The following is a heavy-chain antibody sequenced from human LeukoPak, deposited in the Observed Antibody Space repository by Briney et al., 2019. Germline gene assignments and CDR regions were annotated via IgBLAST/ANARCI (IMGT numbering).Heavy chain of an antibody. V-gene: IGHV3-64D*06. D-gene: IGHD3-16*01. Sequence: GGSLRLSCSASGFTFSTYAMHWVRQAPGKGLEYVSSISPDGRNTYYADSMKGRFTISRDNSENTLYLQVSSLRPEDTAMYYCVNQLRLGESVYWGQGTLVTVSS. CDR2: ISPDGRNT. CDR3: VNQLRLGESVY. CDR1: GFTFSTYA. J-gene: IGHJ4*02.